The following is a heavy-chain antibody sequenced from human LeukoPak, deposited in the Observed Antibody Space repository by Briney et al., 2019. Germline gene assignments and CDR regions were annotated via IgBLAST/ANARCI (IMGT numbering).Heavy chain of an antibody. CDR3: ASGLVDTAMDAFDY. J-gene: IGHJ4*02. V-gene: IGHV3-53*01. Sequence: GGSLRLSCAAPGFTVSSNYMSWVRQAPGKGLEWVSVIYSGGSTYYADSVKGRFTISRDNSKNTLYLQMNSLRAEDTAVYYCASGLVDTAMDAFDYWGQGTLVTVSS. D-gene: IGHD5-18*01. CDR2: IYSGGST. CDR1: GFTVSSNY.